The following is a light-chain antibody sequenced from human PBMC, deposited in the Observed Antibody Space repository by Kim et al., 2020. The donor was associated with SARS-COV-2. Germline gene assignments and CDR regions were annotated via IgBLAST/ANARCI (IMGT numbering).Light chain of an antibody. CDR3: QQYGTPPLT. J-gene: IGKJ1*01. CDR1: QSVTFTY. CDR2: GAS. Sequence: SPGDRATLSCRASQSVTFTYLAWYQQKPGQAPRLLIFGASSRAAGIPDRFSGSGSGTDFTLTISRLEPEDFAVYYCQQYGTPPLTFGQGTKVDIK. V-gene: IGKV3-20*01.